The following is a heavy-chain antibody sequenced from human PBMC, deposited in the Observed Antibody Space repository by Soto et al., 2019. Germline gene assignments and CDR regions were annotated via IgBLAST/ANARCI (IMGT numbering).Heavy chain of an antibody. CDR2: ISAYNGNT. J-gene: IGHJ6*02. D-gene: IGHD3-22*01. CDR3: AIAEITMIVGNYYYYGMDV. Sequence: QVQLVQSGAEVKKPGASVKVSCKASGYTFTSYGISWVRQAPGQGLEWMGWISAYNGNTNYAQKLQGRVTMTTDTSTSTAYMELRSLRSDDTAVYYCAIAEITMIVGNYYYYGMDVWGQGTTVTVSS. CDR1: GYTFTSYG. V-gene: IGHV1-18*01.